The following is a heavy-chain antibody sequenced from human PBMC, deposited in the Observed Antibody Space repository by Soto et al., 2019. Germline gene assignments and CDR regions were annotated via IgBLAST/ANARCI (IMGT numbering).Heavy chain of an antibody. D-gene: IGHD4-17*01. CDR2: IYYSGST. Sequence: SETLSLTCTVSGGSISSGDYYWSWIRQPPGKGLEWIGYIYYSGSTCYNPSLKSRVTISVDTSKNQFSLKLSSVTAADTAVYYCARGSILGTVGGNWFDPWGQGTLVTVSS. CDR3: ARGSILGTVGGNWFDP. J-gene: IGHJ5*02. V-gene: IGHV4-30-4*01. CDR1: GGSISSGDYY.